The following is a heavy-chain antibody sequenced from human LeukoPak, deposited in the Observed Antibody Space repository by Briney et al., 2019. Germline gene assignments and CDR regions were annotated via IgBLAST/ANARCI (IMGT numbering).Heavy chain of an antibody. CDR3: ARASYYYDSSGYYIDAFDI. V-gene: IGHV4-34*01. CDR1: GGSFSGYY. J-gene: IGHJ3*02. D-gene: IGHD3-22*01. CDR2: INHSGST. Sequence: SETLSLTCAVYGGSFSGYYWSWIRQPPGKGLGWIGEINHSGSTNYNPSLKSRVTISVGTSKNQFSLKLSSVTAADTAVYYCARASYYYDSSGYYIDAFDIWGQGTMVTVSS.